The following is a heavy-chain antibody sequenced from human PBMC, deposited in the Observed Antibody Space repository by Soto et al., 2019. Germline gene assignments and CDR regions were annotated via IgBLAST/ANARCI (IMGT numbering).Heavy chain of an antibody. Sequence: EVQLLESGGGLVQPGGSLRLSCAASGFTLSNFGMNWVRQAPGKGLEWVSGIGVSDDNTYYADSVKGRFTISRDNSKNTLYLQMNTLRAEDTAVYYCAKVKYYDWGQGTLVTVSS. CDR2: IGVSDDNT. V-gene: IGHV3-23*01. J-gene: IGHJ4*02. D-gene: IGHD3-22*01. CDR3: AKVKYYD. CDR1: GFTLSNFG.